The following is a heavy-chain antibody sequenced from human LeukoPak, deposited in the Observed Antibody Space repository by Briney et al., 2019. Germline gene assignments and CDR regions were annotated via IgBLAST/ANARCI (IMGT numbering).Heavy chain of an antibody. CDR2: ISYDGSNK. CDR1: GFTFSSYA. CDR3: ARDRHGSGSPLDY. Sequence: GGSLRLSCAASGFTFSSYAMHWVRQAPGKGLEWVAVISYDGSNKYYADSVKGRFTISRDNSKNTLYLQMNSLRAEDTAVYYCARDRHGSGSPLDYWGQGTLVTVSS. D-gene: IGHD3-22*01. V-gene: IGHV3-30-3*01. J-gene: IGHJ4*02.